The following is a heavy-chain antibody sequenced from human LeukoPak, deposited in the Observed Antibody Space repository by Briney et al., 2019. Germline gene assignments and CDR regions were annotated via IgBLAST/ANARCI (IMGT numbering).Heavy chain of an antibody. D-gene: IGHD1-1*01. Sequence: QPRGSLRLSCAASGFTVSRNYMSWVRPAPGKGLEWVSVIYSGGSTYYAGSVKGRFTISRDNSKNTLYLQMNSLRDEDTAVYYCARAPLSTTGAPDIWGQGTMVTVSS. CDR1: GFTVSRNY. CDR2: IYSGGST. CDR3: ARAPLSTTGAPDI. J-gene: IGHJ3*02. V-gene: IGHV3-53*01.